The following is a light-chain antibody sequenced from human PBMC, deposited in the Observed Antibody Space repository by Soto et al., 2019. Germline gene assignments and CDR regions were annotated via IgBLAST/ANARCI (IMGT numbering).Light chain of an antibody. J-gene: IGKJ5*01. CDR2: GAS. CDR1: QSVSSSY. V-gene: IGKV3-20*01. CDR3: QQYGSSPPGIT. Sequence: ENVLTQSPGTLSLSPGERATLSCRASQSVSSSYLAWYQQKPGQAPRLLIYGASSRATGIPDRFSGSGSGTDFTLTISRLEPEDFAVYYCQQYGSSPPGITFGQGTRLEIK.